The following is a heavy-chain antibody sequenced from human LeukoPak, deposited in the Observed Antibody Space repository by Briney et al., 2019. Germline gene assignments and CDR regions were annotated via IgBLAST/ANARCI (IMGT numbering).Heavy chain of an antibody. Sequence: GASVKVSCKASGYTFTAYYIHWVRQAPGQGLEWMAGINPNSGGTNYAQKFQGRVTMTRDTSISTVYMELSRLRSDDTAVYYCARDGRDGYNLVHYWGQGTLVTVSS. CDR2: INPNSGGT. V-gene: IGHV1-2*02. J-gene: IGHJ4*02. CDR1: GYTFTAYY. CDR3: ARDGRDGYNLVHY. D-gene: IGHD5-24*01.